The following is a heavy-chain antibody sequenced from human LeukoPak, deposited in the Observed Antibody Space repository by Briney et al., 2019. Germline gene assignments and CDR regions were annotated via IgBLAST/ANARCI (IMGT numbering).Heavy chain of an antibody. CDR1: GFTFSSYG. D-gene: IGHD4/OR15-4a*01. CDR2: IWYDGSNK. CDR3: ARDWDYYSASYGMDV. Sequence: GRSLRLSCAASGFTFSSYGMHWVRQAPGKGLEWVAAIWYDGSNKYYADSVKGRFTISRDNSKNTLYLQMNSLRAEDTAVYYCARDWDYYSASYGMDVWGKGTTVTVSS. V-gene: IGHV3-33*01. J-gene: IGHJ6*04.